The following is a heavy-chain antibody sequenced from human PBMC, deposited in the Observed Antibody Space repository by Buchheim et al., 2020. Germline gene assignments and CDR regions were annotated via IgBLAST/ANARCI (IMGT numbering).Heavy chain of an antibody. D-gene: IGHD1-7*01. CDR1: NFIFRNYA. J-gene: IGHJ4*02. Sequence: EVQLLESGGGWEQPGGSLRLSCAASNFIFRNYAMSWVRQAPGKGLEWVSSIGGSGTTTWYADSVQGRVTISRDNSKNTVYLQVNSLRAEDTAVYYCAKSITGSTWAYDYWGQG. CDR3: AKSITGSTWAYDY. CDR2: IGGSGTTT. V-gene: IGHV3-23*01.